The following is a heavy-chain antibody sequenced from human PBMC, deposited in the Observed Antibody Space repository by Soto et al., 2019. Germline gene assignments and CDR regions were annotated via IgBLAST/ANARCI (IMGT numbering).Heavy chain of an antibody. V-gene: IGHV3-30-3*01. Sequence: QVQLVESGGGVVQPGRSLRLSCAASGFTFSSYAMHWVRQAPGKGLEWVAVISYDGSNKYYADSVKGRFTISRDNSKNTLYLQMNSLRAEDTAVYYCAGAGCDGGSCYTLVGLRYGMDVWGQGTTVTVSS. D-gene: IGHD2-15*01. CDR2: ISYDGSNK. J-gene: IGHJ6*02. CDR3: AGAGCDGGSCYTLVGLRYGMDV. CDR1: GFTFSSYA.